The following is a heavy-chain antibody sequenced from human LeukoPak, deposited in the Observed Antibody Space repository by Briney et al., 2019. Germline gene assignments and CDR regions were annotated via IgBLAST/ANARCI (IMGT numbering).Heavy chain of an antibody. D-gene: IGHD3-10*01. J-gene: IGHJ4*02. Sequence: WVRPPPGKGLEWIGSIYYSGSTYYNPSLKSRVTISVDTSKNQFSLKLSSVTAADTAVYYCARLKEWFGELLLWGQGTLVTVSS. CDR2: IYYSGST. V-gene: IGHV4-39*01. CDR3: ARLKEWFGELLL.